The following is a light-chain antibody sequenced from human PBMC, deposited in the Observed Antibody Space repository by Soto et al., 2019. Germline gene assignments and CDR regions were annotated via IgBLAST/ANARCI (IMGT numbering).Light chain of an antibody. CDR1: TPNIGANYD. J-gene: IGLJ3*02. V-gene: IGLV1-40*01. CDR2: ADD. CDR3: LSYDGRLSSWV. Sequence: QSVLTQPPSVSGAPGQRVTISCTGSTPNIGANYDVHWYQQLPGAAPKVLIYADDNRPSGVPDRFSGSKSGTSASLAIAGLQPEDEDHYYCLSYDGRLSSWVFGGGTKLTVL.